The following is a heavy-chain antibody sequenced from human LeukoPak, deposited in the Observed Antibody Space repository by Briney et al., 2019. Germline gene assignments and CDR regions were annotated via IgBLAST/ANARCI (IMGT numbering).Heavy chain of an antibody. Sequence: GGSLRLSCAASGFTVSSNYMSWVRQAPGKGLEWVSVIYSGGSTYYADSVKGRFTISRDNSKNTLYLQMNSLRAEDTAVYYCAREVRIAAAGIYYFDYWGQGTLVTVSS. J-gene: IGHJ4*02. V-gene: IGHV3-53*01. CDR3: AREVRIAAAGIYYFDY. CDR2: IYSGGST. CDR1: GFTVSSNY. D-gene: IGHD6-13*01.